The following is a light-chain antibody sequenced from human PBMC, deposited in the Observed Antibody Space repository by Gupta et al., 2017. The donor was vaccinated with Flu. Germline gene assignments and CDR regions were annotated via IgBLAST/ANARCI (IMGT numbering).Light chain of an antibody. CDR1: NAFNIGIYN. J-gene: IGLJ3*02. Sequence: QPVLTHPPSSSASLGESARLTCALPNAFNIGIYNIYWFQQKPGSPPRYLLYYFSDSDKGQGSGVPSRFSGSKDASANTGILHTSGLQSDDEADYFCMIWPSNTWVFGGGTKLSVL. V-gene: IGLV5-37*01. CDR2: YFSDSDK. CDR3: MIWPSNTWV.